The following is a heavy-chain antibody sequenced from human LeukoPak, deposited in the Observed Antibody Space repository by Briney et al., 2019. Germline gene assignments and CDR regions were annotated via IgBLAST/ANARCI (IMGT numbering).Heavy chain of an antibody. Sequence: ASVKVSCKASGYTCTGYYMHWVRQASGQGFEWMGWINPNDGDTNYAQKFQGRVTMTRDTSISTAHMEVSRLRSDDTAVYYCARANFLYCSSTTCLFDYWGQGTLVTVSS. V-gene: IGHV1-2*02. CDR3: ARANFLYCSSTTCLFDY. CDR1: GYTCTGYY. J-gene: IGHJ4*02. CDR2: INPNDGDT. D-gene: IGHD2-2*01.